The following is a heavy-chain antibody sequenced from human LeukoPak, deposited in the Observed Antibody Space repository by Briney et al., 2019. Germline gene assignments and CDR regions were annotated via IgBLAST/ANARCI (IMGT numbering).Heavy chain of an antibody. CDR3: ARIGGYSYGSHY. D-gene: IGHD5-18*01. V-gene: IGHV4-59*01. CDR2: ISHNGFT. Sequence: PSETPSLTCTVSGGSISGYYWSWIRQPPEIGLEWLGYISHNGFTNYNPSLKTRVTISVDTSNNQFSLKLSSVTAADTAFYYCARIGGYSYGSHYWGQGTLVTVSS. J-gene: IGHJ4*02. CDR1: GGSISGYY.